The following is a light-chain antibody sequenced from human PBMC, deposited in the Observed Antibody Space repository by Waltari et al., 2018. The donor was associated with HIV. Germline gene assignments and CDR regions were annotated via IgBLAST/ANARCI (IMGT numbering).Light chain of an antibody. J-gene: IGLJ3*02. Sequence: SALTQPPSASGSPGQSVTISCTGTSSDVGGYNHVSWYQQHPGKAPKRRVFEVTKRPPGVPNLCSRSKSGNTASLTVSVLQAEDEADYYCVSYAGVRDRWVFGGGTKLTVL. CDR2: EVT. CDR1: SSDVGGYNH. V-gene: IGLV2-8*01. CDR3: VSYAGVRDRWV.